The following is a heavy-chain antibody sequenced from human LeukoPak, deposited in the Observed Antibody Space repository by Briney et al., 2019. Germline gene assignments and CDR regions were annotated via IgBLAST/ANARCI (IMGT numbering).Heavy chain of an antibody. J-gene: IGHJ6*02. CDR3: ARDRGNSYGNYYYYYGMDV. V-gene: IGHV4-59*01. CDR1: GGSISSYY. Sequence: SETLSLTCTVSGGSISSYYWSWIRQPPGKGLEWIGYIYYSGSTNYNPSLKSRVTISVDTSKNQCSLKLSSVTAADTAVYYCARDRGNSYGNYYYYYGMDVWGQGTTVTVSS. D-gene: IGHD5-18*01. CDR2: IYYSGST.